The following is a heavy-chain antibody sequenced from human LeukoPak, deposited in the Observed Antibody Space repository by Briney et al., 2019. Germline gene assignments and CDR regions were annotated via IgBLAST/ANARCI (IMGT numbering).Heavy chain of an antibody. J-gene: IGHJ6*03. D-gene: IGHD3-3*01. CDR1: GYTLTELS. CDR3: ATGDPIRFLEWSTYYHYMDV. Sequence: GASVKVSCKVSGYTLTELSMHWVRPAPGKGLEWMGGFDPEGGETIYAQNFQGRVTMTEDTSTDTAYMELSSLRSEDTAVYYCATGDPIRFLEWSTYYHYMDVWGKGATVTVSS. CDR2: FDPEGGET. V-gene: IGHV1-24*01.